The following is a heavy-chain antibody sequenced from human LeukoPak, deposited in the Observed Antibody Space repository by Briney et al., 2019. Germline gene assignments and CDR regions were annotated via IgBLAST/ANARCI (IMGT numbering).Heavy chain of an antibody. CDR3: AKQVVVVAAAPPSFDY. CDR1: GFTFSSYA. J-gene: IGHJ4*02. CDR2: ISGSGGST. V-gene: IGHV3-23*01. Sequence: PGGSLRLSCAASGFTFSSYAMSWVRQAPGKGLEWVSAISGSGGSTYYADSVKGRFTISRDNSKNTLYLQMNSLRAEDTAVYYCAKQVVVVAAAPPSFDYWGQATLVTVSS. D-gene: IGHD2-15*01.